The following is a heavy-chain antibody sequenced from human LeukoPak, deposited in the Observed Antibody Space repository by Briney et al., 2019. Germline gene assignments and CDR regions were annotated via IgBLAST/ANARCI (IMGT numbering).Heavy chain of an antibody. D-gene: IGHD3-10*01. Sequence: SETLSLTCTVSGGSISGNYCSWIRQPPGKGLEWIGYIYSSGGTNYNPSLESRVTILVGTSENQFSLKLSSVTAADTAVYYRARHYRSGTYPLDYWGQGILVTVSS. J-gene: IGHJ4*02. CDR3: ARHYRSGTYPLDY. CDR2: IYSSGGT. CDR1: GGSISGNY. V-gene: IGHV4-59*08.